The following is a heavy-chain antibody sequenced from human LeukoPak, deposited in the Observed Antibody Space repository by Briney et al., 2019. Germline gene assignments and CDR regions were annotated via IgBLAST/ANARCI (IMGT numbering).Heavy chain of an antibody. CDR2: INHSGST. Sequence: PSETLSLTCAVYGGSFSGYYWSWIRQPPGKGLEWIGEINHSGSTNYNPSLKGRVTISVDTSKNQFSLKLSSVTAADTAVYYCASMNWWELLSFDYWGQGTLVTVSS. J-gene: IGHJ4*02. D-gene: IGHD1-26*01. CDR1: GGSFSGYY. V-gene: IGHV4-34*01. CDR3: ASMNWWELLSFDY.